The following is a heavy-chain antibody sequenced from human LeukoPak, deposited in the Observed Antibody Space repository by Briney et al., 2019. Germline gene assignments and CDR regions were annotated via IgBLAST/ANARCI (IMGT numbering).Heavy chain of an antibody. Sequence: PGGSLRLSCTASGFIFSNYAMSWVRQAPGKGLEWFSVIYTDGSTYYADSVKGRFTISRDSSKNTLHLQMNSLRVEDTAVYYCARPFLGYCSGGGCYFGYWGQGALVTVSS. CDR3: ARPFLGYCSGGGCYFGY. V-gene: IGHV3-66*01. D-gene: IGHD2-15*01. J-gene: IGHJ4*02. CDR2: IYTDGST. CDR1: GFIFSNYA.